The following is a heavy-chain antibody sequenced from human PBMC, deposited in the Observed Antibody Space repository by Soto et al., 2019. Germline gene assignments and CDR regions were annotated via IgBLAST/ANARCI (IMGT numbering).Heavy chain of an antibody. CDR2: INPNSGGT. Sequence: ASVKVSCKASGYTFTGYYMHWVRRAPGQGLEWMGWINPNSGGTNYAQKFQGRVTMTRDTSISTAYMELSRLRSDDTAVYYCARGLGYCSGGSCSSDWGQGTLVTVSS. D-gene: IGHD2-15*01. V-gene: IGHV1-2*02. CDR1: GYTFTGYY. CDR3: ARGLGYCSGGSCSSD. J-gene: IGHJ4*02.